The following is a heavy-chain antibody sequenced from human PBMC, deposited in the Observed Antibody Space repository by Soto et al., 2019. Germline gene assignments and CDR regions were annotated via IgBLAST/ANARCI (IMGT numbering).Heavy chain of an antibody. CDR2: IYYSGST. V-gene: IGHV4-61*01. Sequence: PSETLSLTCTVSGGSVSSGSYYWSWIRQPPGKGLEWIGYIYYSGSTNYNPSLKSRVTISVDTSKNQFSLKLSSVTAADTAVYYCARGGLGHDWYFDYWGQGTLVTVSS. CDR3: ARGGLGHDWYFDY. J-gene: IGHJ4*02. D-gene: IGHD3-9*01. CDR1: GGSVSSGSYY.